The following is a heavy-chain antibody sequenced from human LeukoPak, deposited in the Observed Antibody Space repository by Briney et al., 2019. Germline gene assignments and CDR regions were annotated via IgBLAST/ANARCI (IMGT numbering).Heavy chain of an antibody. CDR1: GGTFSSYA. D-gene: IGHD1-26*01. V-gene: IGHV1-69*05. CDR2: IIPIFGTA. J-gene: IGHJ3*02. Sequence: SSVKVSFKASGGTFSSYAISWVRQAPGQGLEWMGGIIPIFGTANYAQQFQGRVTITTDESTSTAYMELSSLRSEDTAVYYCARAGRELLGRFDAFDIWGQGTMVTVSS. CDR3: ARAGRELLGRFDAFDI.